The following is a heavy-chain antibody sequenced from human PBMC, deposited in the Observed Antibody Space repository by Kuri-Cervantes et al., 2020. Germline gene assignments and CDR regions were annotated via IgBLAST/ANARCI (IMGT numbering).Heavy chain of an antibody. D-gene: IGHD7-27*01. CDR1: GFTFSNYA. V-gene: IGHV3-23*01. CDR3: ARAEDWGTPWCFDL. CDR2: MSPSDGYP. J-gene: IGHJ2*01. Sequence: GESLKISCAASGFTFSNYAMSWVRQAPGKGLEWVSSMSPSDGYPYYADSVKGRFTISRDNSKDTLFLQMNSLRSEDTAVYYCARAEDWGTPWCFDLWGRGTLVTVSS.